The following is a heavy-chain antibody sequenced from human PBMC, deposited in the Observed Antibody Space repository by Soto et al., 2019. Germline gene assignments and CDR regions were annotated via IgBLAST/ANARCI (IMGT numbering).Heavy chain of an antibody. V-gene: IGHV3-49*04. Sequence: GGSLRLSCTASGFTFGDYAMSWVRQAPGKGLEWVGFIRSKANGGTTEYAASVKGRFTISRDDYKSIAHLQMNSLKTEDTAVYYCTRQVRGIATYYYYYGMDVWGQGTTVTVSS. J-gene: IGHJ6*02. CDR2: IRSKANGGTT. D-gene: IGHD3-10*01. CDR3: TRQVRGIATYYYYYGMDV. CDR1: GFTFGDYA.